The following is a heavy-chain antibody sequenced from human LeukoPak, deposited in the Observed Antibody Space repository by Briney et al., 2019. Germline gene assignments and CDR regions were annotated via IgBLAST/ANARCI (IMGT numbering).Heavy chain of an antibody. J-gene: IGHJ5*02. Sequence: ASVKVSCKASGYTFTGYYLHWVGQAPGQGLEWMGWINPNSGGTNYAQKFQGRVTMTRYTSISTAYMELSRLRSDDTAVYYCARGNGITMVRAAGFDPWGQGTLVTVSS. CDR1: GYTFTGYY. V-gene: IGHV1-2*02. CDR2: INPNSGGT. CDR3: ARGNGITMVRAAGFDP. D-gene: IGHD3-10*01.